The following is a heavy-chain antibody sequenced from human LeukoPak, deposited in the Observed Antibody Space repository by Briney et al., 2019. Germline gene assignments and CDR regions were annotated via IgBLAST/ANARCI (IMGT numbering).Heavy chain of an antibody. J-gene: IGHJ4*02. CDR2: INPNSGGP. CDR1: GYTFTNYY. V-gene: IGHV1-2*02. CDR3: ATYSGSYSTDY. D-gene: IGHD1-26*01. Sequence: ASVKVSCKASGYTFTNYYMHWVRQAPGQGLEWMAWINPNSGGPDYAQKFQGRVTVTRDTSISTAYMELSSLRSDDTAVYYCATYSGSYSTDYWGQGTLVTVSS.